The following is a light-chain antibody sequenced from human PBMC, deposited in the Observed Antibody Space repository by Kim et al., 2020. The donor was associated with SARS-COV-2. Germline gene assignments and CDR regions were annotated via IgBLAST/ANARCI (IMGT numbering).Light chain of an antibody. V-gene: IGLV3-1*01. J-gene: IGLJ3*02. CDR3: QAWGNSTGGV. CDR1: NLGNKY. CDR2: EDT. Sequence: SYELTQPPSVSVSPGQTASITCSGDNLGNKYAYWYQQKPGQSPVLVIYEDTRRPSGIPERFSASNSGNSATLTIRETQSMDEADYYCQAWGNSTGGVFGGRTQLTVL.